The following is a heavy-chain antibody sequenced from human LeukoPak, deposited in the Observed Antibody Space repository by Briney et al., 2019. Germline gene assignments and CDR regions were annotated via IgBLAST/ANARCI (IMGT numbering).Heavy chain of an antibody. D-gene: IGHD3-3*01. CDR2: IYYSGST. J-gene: IGHJ4*02. Sequence: SQTLSLTCTVSGGSISSGDYYWSWIRQPPGKGLEYIGYIYYSGSTYYNPSLKSRVTISEDTSKNQFSLQLNSVTAADTAVYYCARSYDPLYFDIWGQGTLVTVSS. CDR3: ARSYDPLYFDI. CDR1: GGSISSGDYY. V-gene: IGHV4-30-4*08.